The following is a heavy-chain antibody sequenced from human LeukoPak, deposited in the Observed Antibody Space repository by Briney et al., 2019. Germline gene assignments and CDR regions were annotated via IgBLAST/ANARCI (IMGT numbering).Heavy chain of an antibody. Sequence: LGGSLRLSCAASGFTFSSYDMHWVRQATGEGLEWVSAIGTAGDTYYPGSVKGRFIISRENAKNSLYLQMNSLRAGDTAVYYCARSYSGSYKFDPWGQGTLVTVSS. CDR2: IGTAGDT. CDR1: GFTFSSYD. V-gene: IGHV3-13*01. CDR3: ARSYSGSYKFDP. D-gene: IGHD1-26*01. J-gene: IGHJ5*02.